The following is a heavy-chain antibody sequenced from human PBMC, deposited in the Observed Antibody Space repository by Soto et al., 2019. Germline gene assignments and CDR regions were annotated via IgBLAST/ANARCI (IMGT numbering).Heavy chain of an antibody. CDR3: TILEDIVVVPAVNFDY. D-gene: IGHD2-2*01. J-gene: IGHJ4*02. V-gene: IGHV3-73*01. CDR2: IRSKANSYAT. Sequence: GGSLRLSCAASGFTFSGSAMHWVRQASGKGLEWVGRIRSKANSYATAYAASVKGRFTISRDDSKNTAYLQMNSLKTEDTAVYYCTILEDIVVVPAVNFDYWGQGTLVTVSS. CDR1: GFTFSGSA.